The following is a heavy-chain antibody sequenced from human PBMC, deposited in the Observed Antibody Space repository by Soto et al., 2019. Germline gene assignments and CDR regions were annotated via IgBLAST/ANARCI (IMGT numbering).Heavy chain of an antibody. CDR3: ASRLYYYGSGSHFDY. Sequence: QVQLQQWGAGLLKPSETLSLTCAVYGGSFSGYYWSWIRQPPGKGLEWIGEINHSGSTNYNPSLKSRVTISVDTSKNQFSLKLSSVTAADTAVYYCASRLYYYGSGSHFDYWGQGTLVTVSS. D-gene: IGHD3-10*01. J-gene: IGHJ4*02. CDR1: GGSFSGYY. V-gene: IGHV4-34*01. CDR2: INHSGST.